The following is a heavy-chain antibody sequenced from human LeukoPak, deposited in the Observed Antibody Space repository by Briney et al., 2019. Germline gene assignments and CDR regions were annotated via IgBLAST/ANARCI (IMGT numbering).Heavy chain of an antibody. J-gene: IGHJ4*02. D-gene: IGHD1-1*01. V-gene: IGHV3-23*01. CDR1: GFTLSTYS. CDR3: AKISWDGRGTFF. CDR2: IRGGGGDT. Sequence: GGSLRLSCAASGFTLSTYSMSWVRQAPGKGLEWVSAIRGGGGDTYYADSVKGRFTISRDNSKDTLSLQMNSLRAGDTAVYYCAKISWDGRGTFFWGQGTLVTVSS.